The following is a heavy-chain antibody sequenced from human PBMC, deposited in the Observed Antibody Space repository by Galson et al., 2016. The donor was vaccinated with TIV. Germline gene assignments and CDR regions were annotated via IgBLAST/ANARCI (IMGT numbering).Heavy chain of an antibody. Sequence: SVKVSCKASGYTFTSYDISWVRQATGQGLEWMGWMNPNSGKTDYAQKFQGRVTMTRNTSISTAYMELSSLRSEDTAVYYCARWGWLPIWGQGTLVTVSS. V-gene: IGHV1-8*01. CDR2: MNPNSGKT. J-gene: IGHJ4*02. CDR3: ARWGWLPI. CDR1: GYTFTSYD. D-gene: IGHD3-16*01.